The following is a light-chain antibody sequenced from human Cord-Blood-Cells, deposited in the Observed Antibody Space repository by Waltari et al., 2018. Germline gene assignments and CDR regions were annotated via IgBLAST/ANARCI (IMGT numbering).Light chain of an antibody. CDR2: DAS. J-gene: IGKJ4*01. V-gene: IGKV3-11*01. CDR3: QQRSNWLT. Sequence: EIVLTQSSATLSLSPGERATLSCRASQSVSSYLAWYQQKPGQAPRLLIYDASNRATGIPARFSGSVSETDFTLTISSLEPEDFAVYYCQQRSNWLTFGGGTKVEIK. CDR1: QSVSSY.